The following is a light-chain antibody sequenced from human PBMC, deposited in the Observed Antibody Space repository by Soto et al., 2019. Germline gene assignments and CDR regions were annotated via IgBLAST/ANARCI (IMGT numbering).Light chain of an antibody. CDR2: LNSDGSH. V-gene: IGLV4-69*01. J-gene: IGLJ2*01. CDR1: SGHSTYA. Sequence: QSVLAQSPSASASLGASVKLTCTLSSGHSTYAIAWHQQQPEKGPRYLMKLNSDGSHTKGEGIPERFSGSSSGAERYLSISSLQSEDEADYYCQSWDTGIHRVFGGGTKLTVL. CDR3: QSWDTGIHRV.